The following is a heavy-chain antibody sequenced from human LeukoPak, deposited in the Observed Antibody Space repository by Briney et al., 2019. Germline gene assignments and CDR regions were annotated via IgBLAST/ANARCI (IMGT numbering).Heavy chain of an antibody. J-gene: IGHJ3*02. D-gene: IGHD3-22*01. CDR1: GGSISSYY. V-gene: IGHV4-59*01. Sequence: PSETLSLTCTVSGGSISSYYWSWIRQPPGKGLEWIGYIYYSGSTNYNPSLKSRVTISVDTSKNQFSLKLSSVTAADTAVYYCSRGPYSYDSSGAFDIWGQGTMVTVSS. CDR3: SRGPYSYDSSGAFDI. CDR2: IYYSGST.